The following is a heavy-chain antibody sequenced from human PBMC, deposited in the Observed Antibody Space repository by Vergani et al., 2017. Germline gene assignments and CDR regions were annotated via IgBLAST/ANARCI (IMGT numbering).Heavy chain of an antibody. J-gene: IGHJ4*02. D-gene: IGHD6-19*01. CDR3: AKEGPVAGTILGFDY. Sequence: QVQLVESGGGVVQPGRSLRLYCEASGFTFSRYGMHWVIQAPGKVLEWVAVISYDGSNKYYADAVTGRFTISRGTSKNTLYLQMNSLRAEDTAVYYCAKEGPVAGTILGFDYWGQGTLVTVSS. V-gene: IGHV3-30*18. CDR1: GFTFSRYG. CDR2: ISYDGSNK.